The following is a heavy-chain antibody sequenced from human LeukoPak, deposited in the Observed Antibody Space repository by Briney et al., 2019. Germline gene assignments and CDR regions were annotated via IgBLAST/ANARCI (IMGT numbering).Heavy chain of an antibody. CDR1: GDSISSYY. D-gene: IGHD2-2*01. Sequence: PSETLSLTCTVSGDSISSYYWSWIRQPAGKGLEWIGRIYTSGSPNYNPSFKSRVTLSVDTSKNQFSPKLSSVTAADTAVYYCARGHIAVEPATMSYYYYYMDVWGKGTTVTISS. V-gene: IGHV4-4*07. J-gene: IGHJ6*03. CDR2: IYTSGSP. CDR3: ARGHIAVEPATMSYYYYYMDV.